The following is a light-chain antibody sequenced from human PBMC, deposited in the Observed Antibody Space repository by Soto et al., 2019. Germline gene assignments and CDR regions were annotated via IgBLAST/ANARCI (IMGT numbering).Light chain of an antibody. Sequence: QLVLTQSPSASTSLGASVKLTCTLRSGHSTYAIAWHQQQPEKGPRYLMKLNSDGSHSKGDGIPDRFSGSSSGAERYLTISSLQSEDEADFYCQTWDTGIRVFGGGTKVTVL. CDR1: SGHSTYA. J-gene: IGLJ3*02. V-gene: IGLV4-69*01. CDR2: LNSDGSH. CDR3: QTWDTGIRV.